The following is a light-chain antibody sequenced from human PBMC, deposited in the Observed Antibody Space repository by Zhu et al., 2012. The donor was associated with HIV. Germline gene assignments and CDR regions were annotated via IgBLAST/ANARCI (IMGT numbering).Light chain of an antibody. CDR2: DAS. V-gene: IGKV1-9*01. CDR3: QQLYTYPLFT. Sequence: DLQLTQSPSFLSASVGDRVTISCRASEAVSHYLAWYQQKPGKAPKLLIYDASTLQSGVPSRFSGTGSGTEFTLTISSLQPEDFAIYYCQQLYTYPLFTFGPGTKVDIK. J-gene: IGKJ3*01. CDR1: EAVSHY.